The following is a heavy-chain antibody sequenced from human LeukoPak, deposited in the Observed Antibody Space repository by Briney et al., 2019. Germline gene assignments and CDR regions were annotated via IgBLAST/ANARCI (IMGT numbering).Heavy chain of an antibody. CDR2: IHSSGST. D-gene: IGHD6-25*01. Sequence: SETLSLTCSVSRYSISSAYYWGWIRQSPGKGLEWIVSIHSSGSTSYNPSLKSRVTISVDTSKNQFSLKLISVTAADTAVYFCARATGIAAAGIVDAFDVWGQGTMVTVSS. CDR3: ARATGIAAAGIVDAFDV. V-gene: IGHV4-38-2*02. CDR1: RYSISSAYY. J-gene: IGHJ3*01.